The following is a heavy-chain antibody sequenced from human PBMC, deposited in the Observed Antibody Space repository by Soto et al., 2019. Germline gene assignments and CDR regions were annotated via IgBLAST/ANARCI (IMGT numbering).Heavy chain of an antibody. D-gene: IGHD3-10*01. J-gene: IGHJ3*02. CDR2: MNDDGKEK. CDR1: GFTFYKSW. V-gene: IGHV3-7*01. Sequence: GGSLRLSCAASGFTFYKSWMTWVRQTPGKGLEWVAGMNDDGKEKYYVDSMEGRITISRDNRRNSLYLQMSTLRVEDTRLYFCARDPFYGAFDIWGQGTVVTVSS. CDR3: ARDPFYGAFDI.